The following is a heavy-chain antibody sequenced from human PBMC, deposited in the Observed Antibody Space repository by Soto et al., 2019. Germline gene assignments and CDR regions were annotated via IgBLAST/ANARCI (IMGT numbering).Heavy chain of an antibody. CDR1: GGSISSSSYY. Sequence: ETLSLTCTVSGGSISSSSYYWDWIRQPPGKGLERIGSIYYSGSTYYNPSLKSRVTISVDTSKNQFSLKLSSVTAADTAVYYCARQTYSSSWYFVSYFDYWGQGTLVTVSS. J-gene: IGHJ4*02. D-gene: IGHD6-13*01. CDR3: ARQTYSSSWYFVSYFDY. V-gene: IGHV4-39*01. CDR2: IYYSGST.